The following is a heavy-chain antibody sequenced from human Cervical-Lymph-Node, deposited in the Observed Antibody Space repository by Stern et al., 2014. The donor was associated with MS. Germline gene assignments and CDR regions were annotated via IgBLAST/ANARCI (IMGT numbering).Heavy chain of an antibody. D-gene: IGHD4-23*01. CDR3: ARHSVGVKDFDS. Sequence: HVQLQESVPGLVKPSETLSLTCTVSAGPIRTFSWRWIRQPPGRGLEWIGCVYYNGTTTHNPSLKSRVTMSVDTSKSQLSLRLHSVTAADTAVYYCARHSVGVKDFDSWGQGTLVTVSS. J-gene: IGHJ4*02. CDR1: AGPIRTFS. CDR2: VYYNGTT. V-gene: IGHV4-59*01.